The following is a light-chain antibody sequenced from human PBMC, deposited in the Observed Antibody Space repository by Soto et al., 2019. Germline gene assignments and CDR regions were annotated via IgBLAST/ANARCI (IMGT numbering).Light chain of an antibody. Sequence: DIQMTQSPSSLSASVGDRVNITCRASQRISSWLAWYQQKPGKAPKLLIYKASSLESGVPSRFSGSGSGTEFTLTISSLQPDDFATYYCQQYDSYSGAFGQGTKVDI. CDR2: KAS. CDR1: QRISSW. J-gene: IGKJ1*01. CDR3: QQYDSYSGA. V-gene: IGKV1-5*03.